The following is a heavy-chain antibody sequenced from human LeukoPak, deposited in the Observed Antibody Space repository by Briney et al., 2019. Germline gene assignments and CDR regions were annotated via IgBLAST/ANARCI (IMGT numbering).Heavy chain of an antibody. V-gene: IGHV4-31*03. CDR2: IYYSGST. Sequence: SETLSLTCTVSGGSISSGGYYWSWIRQHPGKGLEWIGYIYYSGSTYYNPSLNSRVSISVDTSKNQFSLNLSSVTAADTAVYYCARGNWNYVLRSVAFDYWGQGTLVTVSS. CDR1: GGSISSGGYY. D-gene: IGHD1-7*01. CDR3: ARGNWNYVLRSVAFDY. J-gene: IGHJ4*02.